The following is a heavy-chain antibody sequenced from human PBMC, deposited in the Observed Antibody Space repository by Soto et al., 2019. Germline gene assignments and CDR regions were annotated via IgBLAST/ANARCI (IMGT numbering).Heavy chain of an antibody. V-gene: IGHV1-8*01. CDR3: ARGRLDYYDSGDWVPFAH. D-gene: IGHD3-22*01. CDR1: GFTFRSYD. CDR2: MNPDSRDT. Sequence: ASVKVSCKASGFTFRSYDINWVRQATGLGLEWMGWMNPDSRDTAYARKFQGRVTMTRDTSISTAYMELSSLRSEDTAVYYCARGRLDYYDSGDWVPFAHRAQRTPVTGSS. J-gene: IGHJ5*02.